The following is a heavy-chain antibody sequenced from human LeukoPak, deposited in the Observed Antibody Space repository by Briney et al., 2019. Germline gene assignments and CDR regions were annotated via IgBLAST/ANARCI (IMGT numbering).Heavy chain of an antibody. CDR1: GFTFSSYE. CDR2: ISSSGSTI. Sequence: GGSLRLSCAASGFTFSSYEMNWVRQAPGKGLEWVSYISSSGSTIYCADSVKGRFTISRDNAKNSLYLQMNSLRAEDTAVYYCARETRSDAFDIWGQGTMVTVSS. J-gene: IGHJ3*02. V-gene: IGHV3-48*03. CDR3: ARETRSDAFDI.